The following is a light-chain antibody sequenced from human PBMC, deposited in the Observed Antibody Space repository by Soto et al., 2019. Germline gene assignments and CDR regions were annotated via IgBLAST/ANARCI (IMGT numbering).Light chain of an antibody. CDR2: AAS. CDR3: QQSYSTPRT. V-gene: IGKV1-39*01. Sequence: IQLTHSPSSLSASVLDIVTITFRASQSISSYLNWYQQKPGKAPKLLIYAASSLQSGVPSRFSGSGSGTDFTLTISSLQPEDFATYYCQQSYSTPRTFGQGTKVDIK. CDR1: QSISSY. J-gene: IGKJ1*01.